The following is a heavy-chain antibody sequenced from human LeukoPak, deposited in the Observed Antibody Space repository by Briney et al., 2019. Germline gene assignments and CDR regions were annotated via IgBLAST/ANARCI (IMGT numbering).Heavy chain of an antibody. V-gene: IGHV3-21*01. Sequence: GGSLRPSCAASGFTFSSYSMNWVRQAPGKGLEWVSSISFTTTHIYYADSVKGRFTISRDNAKNSLYLQMNSLRAEDTAVYYCARDRGSGWFYDIDYWGQGILVTVSS. J-gene: IGHJ4*02. D-gene: IGHD6-19*01. CDR3: ARDRGSGWFYDIDY. CDR2: ISFTTTHI. CDR1: GFTFSSYS.